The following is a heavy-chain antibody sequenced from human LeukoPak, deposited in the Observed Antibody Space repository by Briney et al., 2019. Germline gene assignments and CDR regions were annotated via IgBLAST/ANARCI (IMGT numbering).Heavy chain of an antibody. CDR3: ARGNSSSWYEPYYYYYGMDV. CDR2: ISYDGSNK. D-gene: IGHD6-13*01. V-gene: IGHV3-30-3*01. J-gene: IGHJ6*02. Sequence: GGSLRLSCAASGFTFSSYAMHWVRQAPGKGLEWVAVISYDGSNKYYADSVKGRFTISRDNSKNTLYLQMNSLRAEDTAVYYCARGNSSSWYEPYYYYYGMDVWGQGTTVTVSS. CDR1: GFTFSSYA.